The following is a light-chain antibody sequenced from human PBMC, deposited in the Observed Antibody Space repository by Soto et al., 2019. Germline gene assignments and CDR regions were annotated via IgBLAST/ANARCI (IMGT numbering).Light chain of an antibody. Sequence: QSVLTQPASVSGSPGQSITISCTGTSSDVGSYNLVSWYQQHPGKASKLVIYEGSKRPSGVSNRFSGSKSGNTASLTISGLQAEDEADYYCCSYAGSSSYVFGTGTRSPS. CDR3: CSYAGSSSYV. CDR2: EGS. CDR1: SSDVGSYNL. V-gene: IGLV2-23*01. J-gene: IGLJ1*01.